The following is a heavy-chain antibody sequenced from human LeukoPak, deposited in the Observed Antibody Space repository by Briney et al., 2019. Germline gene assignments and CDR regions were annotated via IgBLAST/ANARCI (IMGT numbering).Heavy chain of an antibody. CDR2: IYHSGTT. CDR3: ARHGSGTYYNRRFDY. J-gene: IGHJ4*02. V-gene: IGHV4-4*02. CDR1: GGSITSNDW. D-gene: IGHD3-10*01. Sequence: SETLSLTCAVSGGSITSNDWWSWVRQPAGKGLEWIGEIYHSGTTNYNPSLKSRITISVDKSKNQFSLKLTSVTAADTAVYYCARHGSGTYYNRRFDYWGQGTLVTVSS.